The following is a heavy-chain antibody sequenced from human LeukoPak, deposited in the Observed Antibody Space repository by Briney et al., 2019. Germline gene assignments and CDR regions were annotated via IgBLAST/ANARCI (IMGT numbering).Heavy chain of an antibody. CDR1: GGTFSSYA. Sequence: ASVKVSCKASGGTFSSYAISWVRQAPGQGLEWMGWINPNSGGTNYAQKFQGRVTMTRDTSISTAYMELSRLRSDDTAVYYCARVWNILTGYTLGDAFDIWGQGTMVTVSS. J-gene: IGHJ3*02. D-gene: IGHD3-9*01. CDR2: INPNSGGT. CDR3: ARVWNILTGYTLGDAFDI. V-gene: IGHV1-2*02.